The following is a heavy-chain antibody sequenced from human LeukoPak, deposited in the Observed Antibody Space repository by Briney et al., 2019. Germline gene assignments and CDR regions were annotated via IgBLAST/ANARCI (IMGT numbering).Heavy chain of an antibody. V-gene: IGHV3-23*01. J-gene: IGHJ4*02. CDR2: ISGSGGST. CDR1: GFTFNSYG. Sequence: GASLRLSCAASGFTFNSYGMNWVRRAPGKGLEWVSLISGSGGSTYYTDSVKGRFTISRDNSKSTVYLQMNSLRAEDTAVYYCAKGDRSGYDYFDYWGQGTLVTVSS. CDR3: AKGDRSGYDYFDY. D-gene: IGHD3-22*01.